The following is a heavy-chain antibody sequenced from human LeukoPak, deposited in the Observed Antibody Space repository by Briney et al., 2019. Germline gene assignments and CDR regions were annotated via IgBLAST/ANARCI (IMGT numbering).Heavy chain of an antibody. CDR2: ISAYNGNT. V-gene: IGHV1-18*01. D-gene: IGHD3-22*01. CDR3: ARDRDDSSGYYYGLYYYNMDV. J-gene: IGHJ6*03. Sequence: ASVKVPCKASGYTFTSYGISWVRQAPGQGLEWMGWISAYNGNTNYAQKLQGRVTMTTDTSTSTAYMELRSLRSDDTAVYYCARDRDDSSGYYYGLYYYNMDVWGKGTTATVSS. CDR1: GYTFTSYG.